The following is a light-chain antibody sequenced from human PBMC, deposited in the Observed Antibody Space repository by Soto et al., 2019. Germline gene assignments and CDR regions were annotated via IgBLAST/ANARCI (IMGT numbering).Light chain of an antibody. CDR2: EVS. Sequence: QSALTQPASVSGSPGQSITISCTGTSSDVGAYNYVSWYQQHPGKAPKLMIYEVSNRPSGVSNRFSGSKSGNTASLTIFGLQAEDEADYYCSSYTSSSSYVFGTGTQLTVL. J-gene: IGLJ1*01. CDR1: SSDVGAYNY. V-gene: IGLV2-14*01. CDR3: SSYTSSSSYV.